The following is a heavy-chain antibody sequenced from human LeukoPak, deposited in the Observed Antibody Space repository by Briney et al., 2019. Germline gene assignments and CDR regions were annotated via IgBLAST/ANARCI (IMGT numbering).Heavy chain of an antibody. D-gene: IGHD6-19*01. CDR1: GGSISGYY. J-gene: IGHJ1*01. Sequence: SETLSLTCTVSGGSISGYYWRWIRQPPGKGLEWIGYISYSGSTNYNPSLRSRVTISVDTPKNQFSLKLSSVTAADTAVYYYARRHTGAWSLQYWGQGTLVTVSS. V-gene: IGHV4-59*08. CDR3: ARRHTGAWSLQY. CDR2: ISYSGST.